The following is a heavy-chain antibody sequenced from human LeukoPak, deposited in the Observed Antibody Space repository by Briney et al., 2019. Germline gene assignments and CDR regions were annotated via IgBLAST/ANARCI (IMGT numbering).Heavy chain of an antibody. V-gene: IGHV3-21*01. J-gene: IGHJ6*02. CDR1: GFTFSSYS. CDR3: ARDRTDIVVVVAAKGPSYYYGMDV. Sequence: GGSLILSCAASGFTFSSYSMNWVRQAPGKGLEWVSSISSSSSYIYYADSVKGRFTISRDNAKNSLYLQMNSLRAEDTAVYYCARDRTDIVVVVAAKGPSYYYGMDVWGQGTTVTVSS. CDR2: ISSSSSYI. D-gene: IGHD2-15*01.